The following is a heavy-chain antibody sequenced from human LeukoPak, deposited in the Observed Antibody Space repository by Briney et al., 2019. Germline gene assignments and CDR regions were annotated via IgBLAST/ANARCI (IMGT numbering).Heavy chain of an antibody. CDR2: IKSKTDGGTT. Sequence: GGSLRLSCAASGFTFSNAWMSWVRQAPGKGLEWVGRIKSKTDGGTTDYAAPVKGRSTISRDDSKNTLYLQMNSLKTEDTAVYYCTTAYCSSTSCYDYWGQGTLVTVSS. CDR3: TTAYCSSTSCYDY. D-gene: IGHD2-2*01. CDR1: GFTFSNAW. J-gene: IGHJ4*02. V-gene: IGHV3-15*01.